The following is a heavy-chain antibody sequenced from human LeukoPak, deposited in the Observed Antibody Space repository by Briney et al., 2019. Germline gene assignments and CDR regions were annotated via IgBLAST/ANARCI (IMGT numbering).Heavy chain of an antibody. CDR1: GGTISYYY. D-gene: IGHD4-17*01. CDR2: IYYSGTT. Sequence: SETLSLTCTVSGGTISYYYWSWIRQSPGKGLEWIGYIYYSGTTNYNPSLKSRVPISVDTSKNHVSLQLRSVTAADTVVYYCAREDPQATVPEGMDVWGQGTTVTVSS. CDR3: AREDPQATVPEGMDV. V-gene: IGHV4-59*01. J-gene: IGHJ6*02.